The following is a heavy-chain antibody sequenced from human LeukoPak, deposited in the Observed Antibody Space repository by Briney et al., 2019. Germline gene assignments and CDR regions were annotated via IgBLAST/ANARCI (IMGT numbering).Heavy chain of an antibody. J-gene: IGHJ4*02. CDR3: AKDYQDH. Sequence: GGSLRLSCAASGFTFSSYGMHWVRQAPGKGLEWVAVISYDGSNKYYADSVKGRFTISRDNSKNTLYLQMNSLRAEDTAVYYCAKDYQDHWGQGTLVTVSS. CDR2: ISYDGSNK. CDR1: GFTFSSYG. V-gene: IGHV3-30*18. D-gene: IGHD3-16*02.